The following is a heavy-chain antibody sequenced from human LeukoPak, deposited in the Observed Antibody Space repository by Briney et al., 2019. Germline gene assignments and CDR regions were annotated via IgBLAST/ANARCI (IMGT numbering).Heavy chain of an antibody. Sequence: ASVKVSCKASGYTLTGYYMHWVRQAPGQGLEWMGWINPNSGGTNYAQKFQGRVTMTRDTSISTAYMELSRVRSDDTAVYYCAGGSSGWYMVDYWGQGTLVTVSS. CDR3: AGGSSGWYMVDY. D-gene: IGHD6-19*01. CDR2: INPNSGGT. J-gene: IGHJ4*02. V-gene: IGHV1-2*02. CDR1: GYTLTGYY.